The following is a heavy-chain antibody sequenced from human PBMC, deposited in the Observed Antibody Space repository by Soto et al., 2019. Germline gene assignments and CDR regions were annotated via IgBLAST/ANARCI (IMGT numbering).Heavy chain of an antibody. CDR2: ISWNSGNI. J-gene: IGHJ4*02. CDR3: AKGAATSISGYFDY. CDR1: GFTFDDFA. D-gene: IGHD3-3*01. Sequence: EVHLVESGGGLVQPGRSLRLSCAASGFTFDDFAMHWVRQVPGKGLEWVSSISWNSGNIVYADSVKGRFTISGDSAKKSLYLHMNSLRTEDTALYYFAKGAATSISGYFDYWGQGTLVTVSS. V-gene: IGHV3-9*01.